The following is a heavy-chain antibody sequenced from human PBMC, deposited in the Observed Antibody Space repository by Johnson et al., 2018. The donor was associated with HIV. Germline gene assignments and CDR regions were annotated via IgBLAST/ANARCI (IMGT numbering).Heavy chain of an antibody. D-gene: IGHD6-13*01. CDR1: GFTVSSNY. J-gene: IGHJ3*02. CDR2: IYSGGST. V-gene: IGHV3-53*01. Sequence: EVQLVESGGGLIQPGGSLRLSCAASGFTVSSNYMSWVRQAPGKGLEWVSVIYSGGSTYYADSVKGRFTISRDNSKNTLYLQMNSLRAEDTAVYYCARFRSSNWFDAFDIWGQGTMVTVSA. CDR3: ARFRSSNWFDAFDI.